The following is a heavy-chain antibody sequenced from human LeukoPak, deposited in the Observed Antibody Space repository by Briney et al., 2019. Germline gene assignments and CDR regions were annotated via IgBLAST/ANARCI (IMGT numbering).Heavy chain of an antibody. CDR3: ARDDPAYSF. Sequence: SETLSLTRTVSGYSISSGYYWGWIRQPPGKGLEWIGSIYHSGSTYYNPSLKSRVTISVDTSKNQFSLKLSSVTAADTAVYYCARDDPAYSFWGQGTLVTVSS. CDR2: IYHSGST. J-gene: IGHJ4*02. CDR1: GYSISSGYY. D-gene: IGHD3-16*01. V-gene: IGHV4-38-2*02.